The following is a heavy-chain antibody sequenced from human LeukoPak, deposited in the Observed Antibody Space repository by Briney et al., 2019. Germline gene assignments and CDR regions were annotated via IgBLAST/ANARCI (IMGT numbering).Heavy chain of an antibody. CDR3: ARQLGYCSSTTCYADKVDY. CDR1: GGSISSSSYY. V-gene: IGHV4-39*01. CDR2: IYYSGST. J-gene: IGHJ4*02. Sequence: SETLSLTCTVSGGSISSSSYYWGWIRQPPGKGLEWIGSIYYSGSTYYDPSLKSRVTISVDTSKNQFSLKLSSVTAADTAVYYCARQLGYCSSTTCYADKVDYWGQGTLVTVSS. D-gene: IGHD2-2*01.